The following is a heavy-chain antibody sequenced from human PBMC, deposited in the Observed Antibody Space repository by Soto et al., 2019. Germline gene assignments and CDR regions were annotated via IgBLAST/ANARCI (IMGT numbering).Heavy chain of an antibody. D-gene: IGHD2-2*01. J-gene: IGHJ4*02. CDR2: IYSGGST. CDR1: GFTVSSNY. Sequence: VGSLRLSCAASGFTVSSNYRSWVRQAPGKGLEWVSVIYSGGSTYYADSVKGRFTISRDNSKNTLYLQMNSLRAEDTAVYYCARGDPGGYCSSTSCYAFDYWGQGTLVTVS. CDR3: ARGDPGGYCSSTSCYAFDY. V-gene: IGHV3-66*01.